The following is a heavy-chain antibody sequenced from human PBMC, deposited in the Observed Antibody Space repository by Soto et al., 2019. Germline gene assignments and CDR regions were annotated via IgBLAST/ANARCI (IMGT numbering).Heavy chain of an antibody. V-gene: IGHV3-23*01. CDR1: GFTFSSYA. CDR2: ISGSGGST. D-gene: IGHD2-15*01. Sequence: GGSLRLSCAASGFTFSSYAMSWVRQAPGKGLEWVSAISGSGGSTYYADSVKGRFTISRDNSKNTLYLQMNSLRAEDTTVYYCASPLYCNGGNCYAGFDYWGRGALVTVSS. CDR3: ASPLYCNGGNCYAGFDY. J-gene: IGHJ4*02.